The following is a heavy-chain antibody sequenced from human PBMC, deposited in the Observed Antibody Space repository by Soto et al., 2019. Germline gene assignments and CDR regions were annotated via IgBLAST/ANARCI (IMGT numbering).Heavy chain of an antibody. CDR3: ARLDSGSYPYYYYYGMDV. V-gene: IGHV5-10-1*04. Sequence: PGESLKISCKGSGYSFTSYWISWVRQMPGKGLEWMGRIDPSDSYTNYSPSFQGQVAISADKSISTAYLQWSSLKASDTAMYYCARLDSGSYPYYYYYGMDVWGQGTTVTVSS. D-gene: IGHD1-26*01. CDR2: IDPSDSYT. J-gene: IGHJ6*02. CDR1: GYSFTSYW.